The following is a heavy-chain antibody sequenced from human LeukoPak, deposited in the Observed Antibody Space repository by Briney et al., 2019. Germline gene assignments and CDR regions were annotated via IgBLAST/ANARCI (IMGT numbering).Heavy chain of an antibody. CDR1: GFTVSSNY. J-gene: IGHJ4*02. CDR2: IYGGGNI. D-gene: IGHD2-2*01. V-gene: IGHV3-53*01. CDR3: ARDSSTYAGPPDY. Sequence: GGSLRLSCAASGFTVSSNYMNWVRQAPGKGLEWVSVIYGGGNIYYADSVKGRFTISRDNAKNSLFLQMNSLRAEDTAVYYCARDSSTYAGPPDYWGQGTLVTVSS.